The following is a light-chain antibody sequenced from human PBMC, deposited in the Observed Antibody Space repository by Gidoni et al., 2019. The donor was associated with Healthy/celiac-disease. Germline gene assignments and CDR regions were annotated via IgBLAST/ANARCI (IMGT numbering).Light chain of an antibody. CDR1: QSVSSSY. V-gene: IGKV3-20*01. CDR2: GAS. CDR3: QQYGSSPET. Sequence: EIVFTQSPGTLALSPGERATLSCRASQSVSSSYLAWYQQKPGQAPRLLIYGASSRATGIPDSFSGSGSGTDFTLTISRLEPEDFAVYYCQQYGSSPETFGQGTKVEIK. J-gene: IGKJ1*01.